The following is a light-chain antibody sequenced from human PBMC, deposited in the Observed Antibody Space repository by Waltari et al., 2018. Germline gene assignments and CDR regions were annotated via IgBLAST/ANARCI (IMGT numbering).Light chain of an antibody. CDR3: SSYAGTNNLVV. CDR1: SRDIGAYDH. V-gene: IGLV2-8*01. CDR2: EGN. Sequence: QSALTQPPTESGSARQSVTISSTGTSRDIGAYDHVPLYSYRPANGHQPRVLAYQKRPGKAPKLMIFEGNKGPAGVLECFSGSKSGNTASLTIFGLRPEDEADYYCSSYAGTNNLVVFGGGTKLTVL. J-gene: IGLJ2*01.